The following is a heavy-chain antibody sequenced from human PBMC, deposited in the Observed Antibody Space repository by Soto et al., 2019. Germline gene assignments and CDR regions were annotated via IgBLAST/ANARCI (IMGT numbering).Heavy chain of an antibody. J-gene: IGHJ6*02. CDR1: GGTFSSYA. V-gene: IGHV1-69*01. Sequence: QVQLVQSGAEVKKPGSSVKVSCKASGGTFSSYAISWVRQAPGQGLEWMGGIIPIFGTANYAQKFQGRVTITADESTSTAYMELSSLRSEDTAVYYCARGGRATVTTEYRYYYYGMDVWGQGTTVAVSS. D-gene: IGHD4-17*01. CDR3: ARGGRATVTTEYRYYYYGMDV. CDR2: IIPIFGTA.